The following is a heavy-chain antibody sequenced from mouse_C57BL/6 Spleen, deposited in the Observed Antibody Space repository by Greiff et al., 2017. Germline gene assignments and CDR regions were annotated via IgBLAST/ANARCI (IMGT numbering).Heavy chain of an antibody. CDR3: ARSYYYGRGGFDD. V-gene: IGHV1-18*01. CDR1: GYTFTDYN. CDR2: INPNNGGT. Sequence: VQLQQPGPELVKPGASVKISCKASGYTFTDYNMAWVKQSHGKSLEWIGDINPNNGGTIYNQKLKGKATLTVDKSSSTDYMELRSLTSEDTAVYYGARSYYYGRGGFDDWGQGTPVTVSA. D-gene: IGHD1-1*01. J-gene: IGHJ3*01.